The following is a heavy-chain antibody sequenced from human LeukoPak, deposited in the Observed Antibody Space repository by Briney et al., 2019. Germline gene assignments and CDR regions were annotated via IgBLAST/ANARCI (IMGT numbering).Heavy chain of an antibody. CDR3: ARDGSRGNLVTAPDF. V-gene: IGHV3-21*01. J-gene: IGHJ4*02. CDR2: ITSSRIYI. Sequence: GGSLRLSCAASGFTFSTYSMNWVRQAPVKGLEWVSSITSSRIYIYYADSVKGRFTISRDNAKNSLYLQMNSLRAEDTAVYYCARDGSRGNLVTAPDFWGQGTLVTVSS. D-gene: IGHD2-21*02. CDR1: GFTFSTYS.